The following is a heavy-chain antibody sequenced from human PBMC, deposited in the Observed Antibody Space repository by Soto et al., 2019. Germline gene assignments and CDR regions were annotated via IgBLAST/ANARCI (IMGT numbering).Heavy chain of an antibody. D-gene: IGHD3-16*01. CDR1: GGSISSGGYY. J-gene: IGHJ4*02. V-gene: IGHV4-31*03. Sequence: SETLSLTCTVSGGSISSGGYYWSWIRQHPGKGLEWIGYIYYSGSTYYNPSLKSRVTISVDTSKNQFSLKLSSVTAADTAVYYCAREKGDYVSFDYWGQGTLVTVSS. CDR3: AREKGDYVSFDY. CDR2: IYYSGST.